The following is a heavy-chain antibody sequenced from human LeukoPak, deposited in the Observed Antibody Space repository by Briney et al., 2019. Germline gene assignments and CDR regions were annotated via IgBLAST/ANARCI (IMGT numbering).Heavy chain of an antibody. J-gene: IGHJ4*02. CDR2: IYPGDSDT. Sequence: GESLKISCKTSGYIFTTYWIAWVRQMPGKGLEWMGIIYPGDSDTRYSPSFQGQGTMSADKSINTAYLQWSSLKASDTAMYYCARQSTTSSPSDYWGQGTLVTVSS. D-gene: IGHD4-17*01. V-gene: IGHV5-51*01. CDR3: ARQSTTSSPSDY. CDR1: GYIFTTYW.